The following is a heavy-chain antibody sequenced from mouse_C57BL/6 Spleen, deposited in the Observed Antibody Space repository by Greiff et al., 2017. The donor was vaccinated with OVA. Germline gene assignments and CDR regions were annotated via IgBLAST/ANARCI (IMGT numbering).Heavy chain of an antibody. J-gene: IGHJ2*01. D-gene: IGHD2-2*01. CDR3: ASVCYGYDDFDY. V-gene: IGHV1-76*01. CDR2: IYPGSGYT. CDR1: GYTFTDYY. Sequence: QVQLQQSGAELVRPGASVKLSCKASGYTFTDYYINWVKQRPGQGLEWIARIYPGSGYTYYNEKFKGKATLTAEKSSSTAYMQLSSLTSEDSAVYFCASVCYGYDDFDYWGQGTTLTVSS.